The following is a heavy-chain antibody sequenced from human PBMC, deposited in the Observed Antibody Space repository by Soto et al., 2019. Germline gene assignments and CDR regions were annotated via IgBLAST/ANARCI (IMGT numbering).Heavy chain of an antibody. J-gene: IGHJ5*02. V-gene: IGHV4-34*01. CDR3: ATAGSYGGHACWLDP. CDR2: INQSGST. Sequence: VQLQQCGAGLLKPSETLSLTCGVYGGSFSGYYLSWIRQSPGKGLEWIGEINQSGSTNYNPSLTSRVTISVDTSKNQFSLKLSSVTAADTAVYYCATAGSYGGHACWLDPLGQGTLVTVS. D-gene: IGHD4-17*01. CDR1: GGSFSGYY.